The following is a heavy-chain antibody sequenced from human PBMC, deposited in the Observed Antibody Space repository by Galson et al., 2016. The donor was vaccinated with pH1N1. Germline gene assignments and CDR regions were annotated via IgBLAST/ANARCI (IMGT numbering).Heavy chain of an antibody. CDR2: IWSDARIT. J-gene: IGHJ6*02. CDR1: GSSFSSSG. CDR3: ARDRGGLNSIDV. V-gene: IGHV3-33*01. D-gene: IGHD1-26*01. Sequence: SLRLSCAASGSSFSSSGMYWVRQAPGKGLEWVAVIWSDARITNYGDSVTGRFTISRDNSKKTLFLQMRSLRVEDTAVYYCARDRGGLNSIDVWGRGTTVTVSS.